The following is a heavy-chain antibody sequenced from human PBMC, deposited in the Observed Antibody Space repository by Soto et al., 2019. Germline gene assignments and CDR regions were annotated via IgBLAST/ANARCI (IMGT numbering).Heavy chain of an antibody. CDR1: GGSISSYY. CDR3: ARAYYDFWSGYWRWFDP. Sequence: SETLSLTCTVSGGSISSYYWSWIRQPPGKGLEWIGYIYYNGSTNYNPSLKSRVTISVETSKNQFSLKLSSVTAADTAVYYCARAYYDFWSGYWRWFDPWGQGTLVTVSS. D-gene: IGHD3-3*01. V-gene: IGHV4-59*01. J-gene: IGHJ5*02. CDR2: IYYNGST.